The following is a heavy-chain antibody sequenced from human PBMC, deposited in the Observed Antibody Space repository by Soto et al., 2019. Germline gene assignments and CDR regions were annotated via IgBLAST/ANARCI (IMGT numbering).Heavy chain of an antibody. CDR2: ISLIGTYI. D-gene: IGHD4-17*01. CDR3: ARRGSEVTTGGGALDI. V-gene: IGHV3-21*01. CDR1: GFSLINYN. Sequence: EVQLVESGGGLVKPGGSLRLSCEVSGFSLINYNMNWVRQAPGKRLEWVSYISLIGTYISYADSVKGRFTISRDNAKNLLYLQMDSLRVEDTAVYYCARRGSEVTTGGGALDIWGQGTMVTVSS. J-gene: IGHJ3*02.